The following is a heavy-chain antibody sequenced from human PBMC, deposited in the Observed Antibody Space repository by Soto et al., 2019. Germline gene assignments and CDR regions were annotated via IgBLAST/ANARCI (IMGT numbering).Heavy chain of an antibody. CDR3: ASFIVVVTANSGYFDY. CDR2: IYYSGST. D-gene: IGHD2-21*02. Sequence: PSETLSLTCTVSGGSISSSSYYWGWIRQAPGKGLEWIGSIYYSGSTYYNPSLKSRVTISVDTSKNQFSLKLSSVTAADAAVYYCASFIVVVTANSGYFDYWGQGTLVTVSS. J-gene: IGHJ4*02. V-gene: IGHV4-39*01. CDR1: GGSISSSSYY.